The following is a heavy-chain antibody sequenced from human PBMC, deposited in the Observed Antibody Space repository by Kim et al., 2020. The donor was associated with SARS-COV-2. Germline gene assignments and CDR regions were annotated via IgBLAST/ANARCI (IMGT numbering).Heavy chain of an antibody. D-gene: IGHD3-10*01. J-gene: IGHJ6*02. CDR3: ARDQARGKRITMVRGAYYYYVMDV. Sequence: ASVKVSCKASGYTFTSYYMHWVRQAPGQGLEWMGIINPSGGSTSYAQKFQGRVTMTRDTSTSTVYMELSSLRSEDTAVYYCARDQARGKRITMVRGAYYYYVMDVGGQGTTVTVSS. CDR1: GYTFTSYY. CDR2: INPSGGST. V-gene: IGHV1-46*03.